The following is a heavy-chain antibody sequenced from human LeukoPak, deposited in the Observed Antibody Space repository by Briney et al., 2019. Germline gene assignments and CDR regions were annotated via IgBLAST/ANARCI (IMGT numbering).Heavy chain of an antibody. CDR2: ISWDGGST. V-gene: IGHV3-43D*03. D-gene: IGHD3-22*01. CDR1: GFTFDDYA. Sequence: GSLRLSCAASGFTFDDYAMHWVRQAPGKGLEWVSLISWDGGSTYYADSVKGRFTISRDNSKNSLYLQMNSLRAEDTALYYCAKGLSSGRSDYYFDYWGQGTLVTVSS. CDR3: AKGLSSGRSDYYFDY. J-gene: IGHJ4*02.